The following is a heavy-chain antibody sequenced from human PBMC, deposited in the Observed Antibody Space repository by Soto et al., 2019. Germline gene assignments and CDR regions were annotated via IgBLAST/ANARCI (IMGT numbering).Heavy chain of an antibody. D-gene: IGHD3-3*01. CDR2: ISGSGGST. CDR3: AKGYDFWSGYYVPHNYYYYYYMDV. Sequence: GGSLRLSCAASGFTFSSYAMSWVRQAPGKGLEWVSAISGSGGSTYYADSVKGRFTISRDNSKNTLYLQMNSLRAEDTAVYYCAKGYDFWSGYYVPHNYYYYYYMDVWGKGTTVTVSS. CDR1: GFTFSSYA. J-gene: IGHJ6*03. V-gene: IGHV3-23*01.